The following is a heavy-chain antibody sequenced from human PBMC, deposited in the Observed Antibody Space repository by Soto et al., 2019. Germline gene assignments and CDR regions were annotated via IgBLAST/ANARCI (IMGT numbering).Heavy chain of an antibody. D-gene: IGHD4-17*01. CDR1: GVSVNSGSFY. CDR3: ARGATVTQYDY. Sequence: QVQLQESGPGLVKPSETLSLTCTVSGVSVNSGSFYWAWIRQPPGKGLEWIGFGSYSGTTNYKTSIKSRVTISVDTSRSQISLKVTSLTAADTAVYYCARGATVTQYDYWGQGTLVTVSS. J-gene: IGHJ4*02. CDR2: GSYSGTT. V-gene: IGHV4-61*01.